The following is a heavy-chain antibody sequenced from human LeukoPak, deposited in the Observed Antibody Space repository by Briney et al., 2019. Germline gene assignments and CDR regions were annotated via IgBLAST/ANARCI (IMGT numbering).Heavy chain of an antibody. V-gene: IGHV3-21*01. CDR1: GFTFSSHT. CDR3: ARGFRAFDF. CDR2: ISSTSTSI. Sequence: TGGSLRLSCAASGFTFSSHTMNWVRQPPGKGLEWVSSISSTSTSIYHADSVKGRFTISRDNTKNSLYLQMNSLRAEDTAVYYCARGFRAFDFWAQGTVVTVSS. J-gene: IGHJ3*01.